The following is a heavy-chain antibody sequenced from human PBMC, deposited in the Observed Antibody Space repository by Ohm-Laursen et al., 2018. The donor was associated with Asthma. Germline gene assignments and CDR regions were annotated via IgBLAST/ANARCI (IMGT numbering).Heavy chain of an antibody. CDR1: GFTFSSYA. CDR2: ISGSGGTT. J-gene: IGHJ4*02. D-gene: IGHD4-17*01. V-gene: IGHV3-23*01. CDR3: VRGLTVTYAFDH. Sequence: SLRLSCAASGFTFSSYAMSWIRQAPAKGLEWVSGISGSGGTTYYADSVKGRFTISRDNAENSVFLQMNSLRAEDTAVYYCVRGLTVTYAFDHWGQGTLLTVSS.